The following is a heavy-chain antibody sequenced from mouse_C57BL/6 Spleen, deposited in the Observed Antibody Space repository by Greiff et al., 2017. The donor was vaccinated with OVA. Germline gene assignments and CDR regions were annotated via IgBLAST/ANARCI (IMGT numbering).Heavy chain of an antibody. J-gene: IGHJ2*01. CDR2: INPYNGGT. Sequence: EVQLQESGPVLVKPGASVKMSCKASGNTFTDYYMNWVKQSHGKSLEWIGVINPYNGGTSYNQKFKGKATLTVDKSSSTAYMELNSLTSEDSAVYYCARWAGDYWGQGTTLTVSS. V-gene: IGHV1-19*01. CDR3: ARWAGDY. CDR1: GNTFTDYY.